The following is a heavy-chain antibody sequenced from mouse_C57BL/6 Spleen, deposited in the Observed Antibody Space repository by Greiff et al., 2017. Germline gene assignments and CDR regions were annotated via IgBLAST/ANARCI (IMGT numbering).Heavy chain of an antibody. CDR3: ARPINYYGSSPYWYFDV. Sequence: QVQLQQPGAELVMPGASVKLSCKASGYTFTSYWMHWVKQRPGQGLEWIGEIDPSDSYTNYNQKFKGKSTLTVDKSSRAAYMQLSSLTSEESAVYYCARPINYYGSSPYWYFDVWGTGTTVTVSS. J-gene: IGHJ1*03. V-gene: IGHV1-69*01. CDR1: GYTFTSYW. CDR2: IDPSDSYT. D-gene: IGHD1-1*01.